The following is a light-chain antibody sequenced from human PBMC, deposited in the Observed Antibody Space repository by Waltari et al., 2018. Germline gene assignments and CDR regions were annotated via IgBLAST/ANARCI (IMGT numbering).Light chain of an antibody. CDR1: TFNLGNNY. Sequence: QSVLTQPPSASGTPGQTVTISCSGSTFNLGNNYVCGYQHPPGTAPKLLIYKNHERPSGVPDRFSGSKSGTSASLAISGLRSEDEADYFCATWDDRLRGPVFGGGTKVTVL. V-gene: IGLV1-47*01. CDR2: KNH. J-gene: IGLJ2*01. CDR3: ATWDDRLRGPV.